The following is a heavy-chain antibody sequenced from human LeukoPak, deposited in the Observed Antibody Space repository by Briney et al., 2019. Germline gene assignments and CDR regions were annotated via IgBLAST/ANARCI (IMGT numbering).Heavy chain of an antibody. CDR1: GFTFSSYG. D-gene: IGHD2-2*01. V-gene: IGHV3-30*02. Sequence: PGGSLRLSCAASGFTFSSYGMHWVRQAPGKGLEWVAFIRYDGSNKYYADSVKGRFTISRDNSKNTLYLQMNSLRAEDTAVYYCAKEGANVVVPAAKRGAFFDIWGQGTMVTVSS. CDR2: IRYDGSNK. J-gene: IGHJ3*02. CDR3: AKEGANVVVPAAKRGAFFDI.